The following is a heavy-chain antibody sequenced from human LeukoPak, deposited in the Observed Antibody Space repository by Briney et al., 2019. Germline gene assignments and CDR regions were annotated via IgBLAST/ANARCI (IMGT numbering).Heavy chain of an antibody. CDR3: GNTKHNPSLKSRVTISVDTSKNQFSLKLSSVTAADTAVYYCARGGGFSLLLKYNWFDP. V-gene: IGHV4-59*01. Sequence: PSETLSLTCIVSDDSITMYYWTWIRQPPGKGLEWIGYIYYSGCTNYNPSLKGQVPIPVDPSKNQLSLKLASGPPADRPRYYGGNTKHNPSLKSRVTISVDTSKNQFSLKLSSVTAADTAVYYCARGGGFSLLLKYNWFDPWGQGTLVTVSS. CDR1: DDSITMYY. J-gene: IGHJ5*02. CDR2: IYYSGCT. D-gene: IGHD3-10*01.